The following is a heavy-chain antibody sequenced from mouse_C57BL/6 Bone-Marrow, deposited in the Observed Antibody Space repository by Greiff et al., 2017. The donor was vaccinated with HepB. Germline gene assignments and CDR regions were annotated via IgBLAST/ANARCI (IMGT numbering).Heavy chain of an antibody. J-gene: IGHJ1*03. CDR3: ARRGLITAVSYWYFDV. V-gene: IGHV1-81*01. D-gene: IGHD1-1*01. CDR1: GYTFTSYG. CDR2: IYPRSGNT. Sequence: VQLQQSGAELARPGASVKLSCKASGYTFTSYGISWVKQRTGQGLEWIGEIYPRSGNTYYNEKFKGKATLTADKYSSTEYMELRSLTSEDSAVYFCARRGLITAVSYWYFDVWGTGTTVTVSS.